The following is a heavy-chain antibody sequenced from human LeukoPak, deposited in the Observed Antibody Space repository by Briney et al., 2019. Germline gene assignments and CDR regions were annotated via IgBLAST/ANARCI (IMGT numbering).Heavy chain of an antibody. V-gene: IGHV1-69*05. Sequence: SVKVSCKASGGTFSSDAISWGRQAPGQGLEWMGRIIPIFVTANYAQKFQGRVTITTDESTSTAYMELSSLRSEDTAVYYCARDASAYYYDSSGYRFDYWGQGTLVTVSS. J-gene: IGHJ4*02. CDR1: GGTFSSDA. CDR2: IIPIFVTA. CDR3: ARDASAYYYDSSGYRFDY. D-gene: IGHD3-22*01.